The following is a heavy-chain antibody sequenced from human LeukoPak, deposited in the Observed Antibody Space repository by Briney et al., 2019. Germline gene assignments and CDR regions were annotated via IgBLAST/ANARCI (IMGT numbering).Heavy chain of an antibody. Sequence: GGSLRLSCAASGFTFSSYGMHWVRQAPGKGLEWVAVISYDGSNKYYADSVKGRFTISRDNSKNTLYLQMNSLRAEDTAVYYCAKPRGGYYYYYMDVWGKGTAVTVSS. V-gene: IGHV3-30*18. CDR1: GFTFSSYG. D-gene: IGHD3-16*01. CDR2: ISYDGSNK. J-gene: IGHJ6*03. CDR3: AKPRGGYYYYYMDV.